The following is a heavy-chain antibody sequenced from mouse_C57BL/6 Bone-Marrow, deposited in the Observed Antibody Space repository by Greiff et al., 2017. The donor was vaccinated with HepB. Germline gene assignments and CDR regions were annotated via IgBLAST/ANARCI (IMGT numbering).Heavy chain of an antibody. J-gene: IGHJ4*01. V-gene: IGHV5-12*01. Sequence: EVQLQESGGGLVQPGGSLKLSCAASGFTFSDYYMYWVRQTPEKRLEWVAYISNGGGSTYYPDTVKGRFTISRDNAKNTLYLQMSRLKSEDTAMYYCARGSLYAMDYWGQGTSVTVSS. D-gene: IGHD1-1*02. CDR3: ARGSLYAMDY. CDR1: GFTFSDYY. CDR2: ISNGGGST.